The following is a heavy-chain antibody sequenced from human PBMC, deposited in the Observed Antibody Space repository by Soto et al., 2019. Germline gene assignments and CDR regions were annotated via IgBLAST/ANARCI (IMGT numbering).Heavy chain of an antibody. Sequence: QVKLVQSGAEVKKPGSSVKVSCKASGGTFSSYAISWVRQAPGQGLEWMGGIIPIFGTANYAQKFQGRVTITADESASTACMELSSLRSEDTAVYYCSRGNRLYYYDSSGYPFFDSWGQGTLVTVSS. CDR3: SRGNRLYYYDSSGYPFFDS. CDR1: GGTFSSYA. V-gene: IGHV1-69*01. D-gene: IGHD3-22*01. J-gene: IGHJ4*02. CDR2: IIPIFGTA.